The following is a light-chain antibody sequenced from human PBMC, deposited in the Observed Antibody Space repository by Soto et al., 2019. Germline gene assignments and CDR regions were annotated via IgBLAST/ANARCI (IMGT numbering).Light chain of an antibody. CDR1: QSLVYSNGNTY. V-gene: IGKV2-30*01. Sequence: DAVLTQSPLSLPVTLGQPASISCRSSQSLVYSNGNTYLHWFPQRPGQSPRRLIYKVSNRYSGVPDRFICSGSGTEFTLIISRVEAEDVGVYYCMQGTHWPRTFGQGNKVEIK. J-gene: IGKJ1*01. CDR3: MQGTHWPRT. CDR2: KVS.